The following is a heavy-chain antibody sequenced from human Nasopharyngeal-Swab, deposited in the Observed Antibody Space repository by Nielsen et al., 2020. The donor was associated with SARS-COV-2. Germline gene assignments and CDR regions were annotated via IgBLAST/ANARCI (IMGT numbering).Heavy chain of an antibody. Sequence: GGSLRLSCVASGFSVTNLGIQWVRQTPGKGLEWLALMTPDGSQKFYADSIGGRFTMSRDNSKNSLYLQLNSLRPDDSAVYYCAKGGDFDSWGRGTLVTVSS. CDR3: AKGGDFDS. D-gene: IGHD3-10*01. CDR2: MTPDGSQK. V-gene: IGHV3-30*18. CDR1: GFSVTNLG. J-gene: IGHJ4*02.